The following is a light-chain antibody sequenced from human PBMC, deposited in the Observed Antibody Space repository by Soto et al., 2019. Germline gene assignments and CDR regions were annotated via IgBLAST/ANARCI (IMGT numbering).Light chain of an antibody. V-gene: IGLV2-11*01. J-gene: IGLJ3*02. CDR3: CSYAGNSLWV. CDR1: SSDVGGYNY. CDR2: DVS. Sequence: QSALTQPRSVSGSPGQSVTISCTGTSSDVGGYNYGSWYQQHPGKAPKLIIYDVSKWPSGVPDRVSGSKSGNTASLTISGLQAEDEADYYCCSYAGNSLWVFGGGTKVTV.